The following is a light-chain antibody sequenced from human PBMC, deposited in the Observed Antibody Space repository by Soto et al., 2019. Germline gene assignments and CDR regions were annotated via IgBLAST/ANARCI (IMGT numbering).Light chain of an antibody. CDR1: QTVDNN. CDR2: GAS. Sequence: EIGMTQSPVTLSVSPGEGATLSCRASQTVDNNLAWYQKKPGQAPRLFIFGASTRATGIPARFSGVGSGTEFTLTISSLQSEDFAVYYCQQYNNWPLTFGGGTKVEIK. J-gene: IGKJ4*01. V-gene: IGKV3-15*01. CDR3: QQYNNWPLT.